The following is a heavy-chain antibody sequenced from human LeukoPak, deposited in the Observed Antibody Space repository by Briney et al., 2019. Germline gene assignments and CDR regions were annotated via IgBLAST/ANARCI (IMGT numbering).Heavy chain of an antibody. CDR3: ARGKLELTILDY. CDR1: SGSISSGRYY. CDR2: IDISGST. J-gene: IGHJ4*02. V-gene: IGHV4-61*02. Sequence: SQTLSLTCTVSSGSISSGRYYWSRIRQPAGKGLEWIGRIDISGSTYYNPSLKSRVTISVDTSKNQFSLKLNSVTAADTAVYYCARGKLELTILDYWGQGALVTVSS. D-gene: IGHD1-7*01.